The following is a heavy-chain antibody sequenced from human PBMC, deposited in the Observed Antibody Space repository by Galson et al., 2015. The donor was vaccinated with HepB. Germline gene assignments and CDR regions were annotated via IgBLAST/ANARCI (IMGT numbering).Heavy chain of an antibody. Sequence: SLRLSCAASGFTFSGSAMHWVRQASGKGLEWVGRIRSKANSYATAYAASVKGRFTISRDDSKNTAYLQMNSLKTEDTAVYYCTRWPGDLWSGYYTYHFDYWGQGALVTVSS. CDR2: IRSKANSYAT. CDR1: GFTFSGSA. CDR3: TRWPGDLWSGYYTYHFDY. D-gene: IGHD3-3*01. V-gene: IGHV3-73*01. J-gene: IGHJ4*02.